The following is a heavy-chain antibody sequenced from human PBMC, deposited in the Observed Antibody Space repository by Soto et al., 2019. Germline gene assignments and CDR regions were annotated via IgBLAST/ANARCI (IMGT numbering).Heavy chain of an antibody. D-gene: IGHD6-13*01. V-gene: IGHV4-61*01. CDR1: GGSVSSGSYY. CDR3: ARTYSSSWYGDWFDP. Sequence: QVQLQESGPGLVKPSETLSLTCTVSGGSVSSGSYYWSWIRQPPGKGLEWIGYIYYSGSTNYNPSLTSRVTISVDTSKNQFSLKLSSVTAADTAVYYCARTYSSSWYGDWFDPWGQGTLVTVSS. CDR2: IYYSGST. J-gene: IGHJ5*02.